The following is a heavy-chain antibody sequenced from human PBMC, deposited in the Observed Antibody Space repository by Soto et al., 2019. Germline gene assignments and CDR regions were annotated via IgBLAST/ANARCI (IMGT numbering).Heavy chain of an antibody. CDR1: GGSISSGGYY. CDR3: ARVLRLGELFFFDY. D-gene: IGHD3-16*01. Sequence: PSETLSLNCTVSGGSISSGGYYWSWIRQHPGKGLEWIGYIYYSGSTYYNPSLKSRVTISVDTSKNQFSLKLSSVTAADTAVYYCARVLRLGELFFFDYWGQGTLVTVSS. CDR2: IYYSGST. V-gene: IGHV4-31*03. J-gene: IGHJ4*02.